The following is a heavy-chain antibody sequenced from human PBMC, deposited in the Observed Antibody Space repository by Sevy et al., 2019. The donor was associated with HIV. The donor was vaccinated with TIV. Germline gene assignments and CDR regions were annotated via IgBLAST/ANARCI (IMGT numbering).Heavy chain of an antibody. CDR2: ISWNSGSI. J-gene: IGHJ3*02. D-gene: IGHD6-19*01. CDR3: AKDTSPIAVDDGAFDI. CDR1: GFTFDDYA. Sequence: GGSLRLSCAASGFTFDDYAMHWVRQAPGKGLEWVSAISWNSGSIGYADSVKGRFTISRDNAKNSLYLQMNSLRAEDTALYYCAKDTSPIAVDDGAFDIWGQGTMVTVSS. V-gene: IGHV3-9*01.